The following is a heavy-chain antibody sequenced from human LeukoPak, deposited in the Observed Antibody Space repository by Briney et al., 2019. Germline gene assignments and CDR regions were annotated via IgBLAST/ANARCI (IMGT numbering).Heavy chain of an antibody. CDR1: GGSIRSYY. Sequence: SETLSLTCTVSGGSIRSYYWSWIRQAPGKELDCIGYISDSGSTNYNPSLKSRVTISEDTSKNQLSLKLSSVTAADTAVYHCARMAYGDPHFYWYFDLWGRGTLVTVSS. J-gene: IGHJ2*01. D-gene: IGHD4-17*01. CDR2: ISDSGST. V-gene: IGHV4-59*01. CDR3: ARMAYGDPHFYWYFDL.